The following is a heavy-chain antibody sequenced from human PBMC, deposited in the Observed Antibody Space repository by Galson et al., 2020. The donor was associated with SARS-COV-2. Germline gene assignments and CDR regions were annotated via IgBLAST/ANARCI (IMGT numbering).Heavy chain of an antibody. Sequence: GGSLRLSFAASGFTFSNAWMSWVRQAPGKGLEWVGRIKSNTDGGTTDYAAPVKGRFIISRDDSKNTLYLQMDSLKTEDTAVYYCTWTTVTLQWDFWGQGTQVTVSS. V-gene: IGHV3-15*01. D-gene: IGHD4-17*01. CDR1: GFTFSNAW. CDR3: TWTTVTLQWDF. CDR2: IKSNTDGGTT. J-gene: IGHJ4*02.